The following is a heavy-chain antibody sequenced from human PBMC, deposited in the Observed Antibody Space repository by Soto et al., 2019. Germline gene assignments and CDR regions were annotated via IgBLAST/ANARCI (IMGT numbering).Heavy chain of an antibody. J-gene: IGHJ3*02. CDR1: GFTFSSYG. CDR2: IWYDGSNK. V-gene: IGHV3-33*01. CDR3: ARDSAARYYYDSSGYYHDAFDI. D-gene: IGHD3-22*01. Sequence: GGSLRLSCAASGFTFSSYGMHWVRQAPGKGLEWVAVIWYDGSNKYYADSVKGRFTISRDNSKNTLYLQMNSLRAEDTAVYYCARDSAARYYYDSSGYYHDAFDIWGQGTMVTVSS.